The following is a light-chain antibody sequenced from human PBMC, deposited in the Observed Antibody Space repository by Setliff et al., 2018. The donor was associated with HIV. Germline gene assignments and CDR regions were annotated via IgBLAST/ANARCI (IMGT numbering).Light chain of an antibody. CDR1: SSDVGGYNY. V-gene: IGLV2-14*01. Sequence: QSALTQPASVSGSPGQSITISCTGTSSDVGGYNYVSWYQQHPGKAPKLMIYEVSNRPSGVSNRFSGSKPGNTASLTISGLQAEDEADYYCSSYTSSSTPPFGTGTKVTVL. J-gene: IGLJ1*01. CDR3: SSYTSSSTPP. CDR2: EVS.